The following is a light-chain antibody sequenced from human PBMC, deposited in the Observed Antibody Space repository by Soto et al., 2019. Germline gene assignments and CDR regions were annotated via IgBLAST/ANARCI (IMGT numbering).Light chain of an antibody. CDR2: EVS. J-gene: IGLJ2*01. V-gene: IGLV2-14*01. CDR1: SSDVGDYNS. Sequence: QSVLTQPASVSGSPGQSITISCTGTSSDVGDYNSVSWYQQHPGKAPKLMIYEVSNRPSGVSNRFSGSKSGNTASLTISGLQADDEADYYCSSYTSNNTRVFGGGTKVTVL. CDR3: SSYTSNNTRV.